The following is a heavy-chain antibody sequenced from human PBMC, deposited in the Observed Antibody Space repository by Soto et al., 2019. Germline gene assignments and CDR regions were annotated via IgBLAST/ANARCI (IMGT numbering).Heavy chain of an antibody. CDR1: GGSISSYY. CDR3: ARDHYYDSSGYHSPYYYGMDV. CDR2: IYYSGST. Sequence: SETLSLTCTVSGGSISSYYWSWIRQPPGKGLEWIGYIYYSGSTNYNPSLKSRVTISVDTSKNQFSLKLSSVTAADTAVYYCARDHYYDSSGYHSPYYYGMDVWGQGTTVTVSS. J-gene: IGHJ6*02. V-gene: IGHV4-59*01. D-gene: IGHD3-22*01.